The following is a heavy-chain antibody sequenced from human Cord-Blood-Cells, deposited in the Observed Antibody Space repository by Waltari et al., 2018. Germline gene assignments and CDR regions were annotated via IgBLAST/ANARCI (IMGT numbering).Heavy chain of an antibody. CDR2: MYYRGST. V-gene: IGHV4-39*01. D-gene: IGHD3-10*01. CDR1: GGSISSLSYY. CDR3: ARPRGSGSYYDAFDI. J-gene: IGHJ3*02. Sequence: QLQLQESGPGLVKPSETLSLTCTVSGGSISSLSYYRGWLRQPQGKGLEWMWSMYYRGSTYYNPSLKSRVPVSIDTSKNQFSLKLSSVTAADTAVYYCARPRGSGSYYDAFDIWGQGTMVTVSS.